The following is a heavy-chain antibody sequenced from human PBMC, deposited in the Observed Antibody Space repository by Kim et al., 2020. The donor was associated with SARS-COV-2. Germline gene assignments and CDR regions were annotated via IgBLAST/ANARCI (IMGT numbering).Heavy chain of an antibody. Sequence: GGSLRLSCAASGFTFSNAWMSWVRQAPGKGLEWVGRIKSKTDGGTTDYAAPVKGRFTISRDDSKNTLYLQMNSLKTEDTAVYYCTTEYYYDSSGYYYGYYYYGMDVWGQGTTVTVSS. V-gene: IGHV3-15*01. CDR2: IKSKTDGGTT. CDR3: TTEYYYDSSGYYYGYYYYGMDV. J-gene: IGHJ6*02. D-gene: IGHD3-22*01. CDR1: GFTFSNAW.